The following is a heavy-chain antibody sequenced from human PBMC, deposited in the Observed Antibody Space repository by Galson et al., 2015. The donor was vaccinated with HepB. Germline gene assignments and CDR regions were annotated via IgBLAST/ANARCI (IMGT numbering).Heavy chain of an antibody. CDR3: TRDTPTNSGWYGVGAFDI. CDR1: GFTFGDYA. D-gene: IGHD6-19*01. V-gene: IGHV3-49*03. J-gene: IGHJ3*02. CDR2: IRSKAYGGTT. Sequence: SLRLSCAASGFTFGDYAMSWFRQAPGKGLEWVGFIRSKAYGGTTEYAASVKGRFTISRDDSKSIAYLQMNSLKTEDTAVYYCTRDTPTNSGWYGVGAFDIWGQGTMVTVSS.